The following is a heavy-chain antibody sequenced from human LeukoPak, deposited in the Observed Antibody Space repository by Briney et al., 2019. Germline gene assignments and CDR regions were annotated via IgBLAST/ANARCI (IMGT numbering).Heavy chain of an antibody. CDR1: GYTFTSYE. D-gene: IGHD6-19*01. Sequence: ASVKVSCKASGYTFTSYEINWVRQAAGQGLEWMGWMNPNSGDTAYAQKFQGRISMTRSTSISTAYMELSSLRSEDTAVYYCARDGSGWNSWFDPWGQGTLVTVSS. CDR2: MNPNSGDT. J-gene: IGHJ5*02. CDR3: ARDGSGWNSWFDP. V-gene: IGHV1-8*01.